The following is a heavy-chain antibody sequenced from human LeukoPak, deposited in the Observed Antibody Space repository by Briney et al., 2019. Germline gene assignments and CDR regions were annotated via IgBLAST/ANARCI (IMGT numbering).Heavy chain of an antibody. V-gene: IGHV1-46*01. CDR2: INPSGGST. CDR1: GYTFSSYY. D-gene: IGHD3-3*01. J-gene: IGHJ4*02. Sequence: GASVKVSCKASGYTFSSYYFYWVRQAPGQGLEWMGLINPSGGSTSYAQKFQGRVTMTRDTPTSTVYMELSSLRSEDTAVYYCARGIFGVVIMSCMDYWGQGTLVTVSS. CDR3: ARGIFGVVIMSCMDY.